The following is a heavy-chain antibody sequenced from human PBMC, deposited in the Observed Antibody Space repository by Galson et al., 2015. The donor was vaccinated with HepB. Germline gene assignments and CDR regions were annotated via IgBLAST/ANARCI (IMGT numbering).Heavy chain of an antibody. Sequence: SVKVSCKASGYTFTGYYMHWVRQAPGQGLEWMGWINPNSGGTNYAQKFQGRVTMTRDTSISTAYMELSRLRSDDTAVYHCARDIRYCSSTSCYLSYWGQGTLVTVSS. J-gene: IGHJ4*02. D-gene: IGHD2-2*01. CDR1: GYTFTGYY. V-gene: IGHV1-2*02. CDR3: ARDIRYCSSTSCYLSY. CDR2: INPNSGGT.